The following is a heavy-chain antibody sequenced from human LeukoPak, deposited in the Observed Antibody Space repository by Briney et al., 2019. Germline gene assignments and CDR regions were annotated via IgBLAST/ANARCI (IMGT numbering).Heavy chain of an antibody. D-gene: IGHD6-13*01. J-gene: IGHJ4*02. CDR2: ISSSSSTI. CDR3: ARDFLYSSSCFDY. Sequence: GGSLRLSCAASGFTFSSYSMNWVRQAPGKGLEWVSYISSSSSTIYYADSVKGRFTISRDNAKNSLYLQMNSLRAEDTAVYYCARDFLYSSSCFDYWGQGTLVTVSS. V-gene: IGHV3-48*04. CDR1: GFTFSSYS.